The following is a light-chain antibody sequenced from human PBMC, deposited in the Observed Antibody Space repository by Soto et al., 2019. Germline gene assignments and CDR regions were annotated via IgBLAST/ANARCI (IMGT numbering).Light chain of an antibody. CDR2: GAF. CDR1: QSVSSN. CDR3: QQYNNWPPT. V-gene: IGKV3-15*01. J-gene: IGKJ1*01. Sequence: EIVMTQSPATLSVSPGERATLSCRASQSVSSNLAWYQQKPGQAPRLLIYGAFTRANGIPARFSGSGSGTEFTLTISSLQSEDFAIYYCQQYNNWPPTFGQGTKVEIK.